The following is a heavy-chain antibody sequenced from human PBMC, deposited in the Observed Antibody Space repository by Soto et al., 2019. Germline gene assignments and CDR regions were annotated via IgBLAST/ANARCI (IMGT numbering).Heavy chain of an antibody. CDR3: AGDSRSAEGWIHP. CDR2: IYSGRT. Sequence: PSETLSLTCTVSGGSISGYYWTWIRQPPGKGLEWIGYIYSGRTNYNPSLKSRATISVVTYKNQFSLRLSSVTATETAVYYCAGDSRSAEGWIHPRGQANLVTLSS. V-gene: IGHV4-59*01. D-gene: IGHD1-26*01. J-gene: IGHJ5*02. CDR1: GGSISGYY.